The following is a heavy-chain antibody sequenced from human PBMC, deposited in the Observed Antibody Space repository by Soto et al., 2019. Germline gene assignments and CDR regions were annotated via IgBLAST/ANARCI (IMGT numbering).Heavy chain of an antibody. Sequence: QVQLVQSGAEVKKPGSSVKVSCKASGGTFSSYTISWVRQAPGQGLEWMGRIIPILGIANYAQKFQGRVTITADKSTSTAYMELSSLSSDDTAVYYCARSYGSGSGNFDYWGQGTLVTVSS. CDR2: IIPILGIA. CDR3: ARSYGSGSGNFDY. V-gene: IGHV1-69*02. J-gene: IGHJ4*02. D-gene: IGHD3-10*01. CDR1: GGTFSSYT.